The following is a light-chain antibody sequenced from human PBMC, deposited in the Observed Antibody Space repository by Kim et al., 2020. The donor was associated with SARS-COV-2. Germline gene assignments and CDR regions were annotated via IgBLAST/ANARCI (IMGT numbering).Light chain of an antibody. CDR2: GAS. V-gene: IGKV3-20*01. Sequence: EILLTQSPATLSLSPGERATLSCRASESVSSTYLAWYQQKPGQAPRVLIYGASSRATGVPDRFSGSGSGTDFTLTISGLEPEDFAVYYFQQYSSPRITFGPGTKVDIK. J-gene: IGKJ3*01. CDR3: QQYSSPRIT. CDR1: ESVSSTY.